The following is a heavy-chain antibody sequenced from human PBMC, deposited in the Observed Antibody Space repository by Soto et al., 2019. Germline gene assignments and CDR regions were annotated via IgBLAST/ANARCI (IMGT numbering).Heavy chain of an antibody. V-gene: IGHV3-33*01. CDR3: AREGAGYCTNGVCYTGGFGY. J-gene: IGHJ4*02. Sequence: GGSLRLSCAASGFTFSSYGMHWVRQAPGKGLEWVAVIWYDGSNKYYADSVKGRFTISRDNSKNTLYLQMNSLRAEDTAVYYCAREGAGYCTNGVCYTGGFGYWGQGTLVTVSS. D-gene: IGHD2-8*01. CDR2: IWYDGSNK. CDR1: GFTFSSYG.